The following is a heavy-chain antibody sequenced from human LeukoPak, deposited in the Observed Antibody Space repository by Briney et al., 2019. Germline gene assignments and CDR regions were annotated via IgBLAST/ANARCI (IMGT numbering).Heavy chain of an antibody. CDR2: INPSGGST. V-gene: IGHV1-46*01. CDR3: ARDGGITMVRGDAFDI. Sequence: ASVKVSCKASGYTFTSYYMHWVRQAPGQGLEWMGIINPSGGSTSYAQKFQGRVTMTRDTSTSTVYMELSSLRSEDTAVYYCARDGGITMVRGDAFDIWGQGTMVTVSS. D-gene: IGHD3-10*01. CDR1: GYTFTSYY. J-gene: IGHJ3*02.